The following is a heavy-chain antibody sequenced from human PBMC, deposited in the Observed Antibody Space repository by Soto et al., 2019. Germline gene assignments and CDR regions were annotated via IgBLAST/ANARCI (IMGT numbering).Heavy chain of an antibody. CDR2: IIPILGIA. Sequence: QVQLVQSGAEVKKPGSSVKVSCKASGGTFSSYTISWVRQAPGQGLEWMGRIIPILGIANYAQKFRGRVTITADKSTSTAYMELSSLRSEDTAVYYCARDLTSDLLWWPYYFDYWGQGTLVTVSS. CDR1: GGTFSSYT. CDR3: ARDLTSDLLWWPYYFDY. V-gene: IGHV1-69*08. D-gene: IGHD2-21*01. J-gene: IGHJ4*02.